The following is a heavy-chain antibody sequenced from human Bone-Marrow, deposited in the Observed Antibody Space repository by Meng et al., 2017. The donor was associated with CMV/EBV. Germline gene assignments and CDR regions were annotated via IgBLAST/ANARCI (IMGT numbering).Heavy chain of an antibody. V-gene: IGHV3-23*01. CDR2: IGGSGGST. D-gene: IGHD2-21*01. Sequence: GGSLRLSCAASGFTFSSYSMNWVRQAPGKGLEWVSTIGGSGGSTYHADSVKGRFTISRDNPKNTLYLQMNSLRAEDTAVYYCAKDQTYCGGDCYSVQGYWGHGTLVTVSS. J-gene: IGHJ4*01. CDR1: GFTFSSYS. CDR3: AKDQTYCGGDCYSVQGY.